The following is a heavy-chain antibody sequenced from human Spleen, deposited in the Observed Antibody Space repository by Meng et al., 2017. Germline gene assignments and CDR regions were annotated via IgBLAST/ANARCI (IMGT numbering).Heavy chain of an antibody. Sequence: SGPTLVKPTQTLTLTCTFSGFSLSTSGVGVGWIRQPPGKALEWLVLIYWDDEKRYSPFLKSRLTITKDTSKTQVVLTMTNMGPVDTATYYCAHRQGRGYSYGTIFDYWGQGTLVTVSS. CDR1: GFSLSTSGVG. V-gene: IGHV2-5*02. D-gene: IGHD5-18*01. CDR3: AHRQGRGYSYGTIFDY. J-gene: IGHJ4*02. CDR2: IYWDDEK.